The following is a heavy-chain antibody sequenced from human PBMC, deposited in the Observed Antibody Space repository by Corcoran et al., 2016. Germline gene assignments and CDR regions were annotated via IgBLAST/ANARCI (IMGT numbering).Heavy chain of an antibody. V-gene: IGHV2-70*04. CDR3: ARIPSSSGWYYFDY. CDR1: GFSLSTSGMR. CDR2: IDWDDDK. J-gene: IGHJ4*02. D-gene: IGHD6-19*01. Sequence: QVTLKESGPALVKPTQTLTLTRTFSGFSLSTSGMRVSWIRQPPGKALEWLARIDWDDDKFYSTSLKTRLTISKDTSKNQVVLTMTNMDPVDTATYYCARIPSSSGWYYFDYWGQGTLVTVSS.